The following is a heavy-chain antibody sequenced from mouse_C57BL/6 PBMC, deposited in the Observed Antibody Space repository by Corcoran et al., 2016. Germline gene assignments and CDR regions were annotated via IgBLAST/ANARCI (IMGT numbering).Heavy chain of an antibody. J-gene: IGHJ4*01. D-gene: IGHD2-10*01. V-gene: IGHV9-3*01. CDR3: ARAYRYAMDY. CDR1: GYTFTTYG. Sequence: QIQLVQSGPELKKPGETVKISCKASGYTFTTYGMSWVKQAPGKGLKWMGWINTYSGVPTYADDFKGRFAFSLETSASTAYLQINSLKNEDTATYFCARAYRYAMDYWGQGTSVTVSS. CDR2: INTYSGVP.